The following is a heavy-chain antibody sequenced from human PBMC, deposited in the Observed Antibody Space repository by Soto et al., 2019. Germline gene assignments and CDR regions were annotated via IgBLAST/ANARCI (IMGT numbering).Heavy chain of an antibody. V-gene: IGHV5-10-1*01. Sequence: GESLKISCNVSGYSFTTFWISWVRQMPEKGLEWMGRLDPSDSFTNYSPSFQGHVTISVDKSINTAYLQWSSLKASDTAIYYCARHLDHDRNYLDDLDVWAQGTMVPAS. CDR1: GYSFTTFW. J-gene: IGHJ3*01. CDR2: LDPSDSFT. CDR3: ARHLDHDRNYLDDLDV. D-gene: IGHD3-22*01.